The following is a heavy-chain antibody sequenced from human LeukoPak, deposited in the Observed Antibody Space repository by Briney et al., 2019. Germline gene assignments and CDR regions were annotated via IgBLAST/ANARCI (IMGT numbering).Heavy chain of an antibody. J-gene: IGHJ6*03. CDR2: MNPNSGNT. CDR3: ARGPGGYDFWSGYYPYYYYYMDV. D-gene: IGHD3-3*01. CDR1: GYTFTSYD. Sequence: ASVKVSCKASGYTFTSYDINWVRQATGQGLEWMGWMNPNSGNTGYAQKFQGRVTMTSNTSISTAYIELSSLRSEDTAVYYCARGPGGYDFWSGYYPYYYYYMDVWGKGTTVTVSS. V-gene: IGHV1-8*01.